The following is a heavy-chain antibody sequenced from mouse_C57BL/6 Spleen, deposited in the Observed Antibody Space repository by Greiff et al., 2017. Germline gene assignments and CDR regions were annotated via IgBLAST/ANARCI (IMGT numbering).Heavy chain of an antibody. J-gene: IGHJ2*01. CDR1: GYTFTSYW. Sequence: QVQLQQPGAELVKPGASVKMSCTASGYTFTSYWITWVKQRPGQGLEWIGDIYPGSGSTNYNEKFKSKATLTVDTSSSTAYMQLSSLTSEDSAVYYCARNDGYVHYFDCWGQGTTLTVSS. V-gene: IGHV1-55*01. CDR2: IYPGSGST. D-gene: IGHD2-3*01. CDR3: ARNDGYVHYFDC.